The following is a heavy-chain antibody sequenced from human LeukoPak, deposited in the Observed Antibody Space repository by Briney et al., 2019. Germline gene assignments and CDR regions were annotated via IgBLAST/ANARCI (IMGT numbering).Heavy chain of an antibody. V-gene: IGHV4-34*01. CDR2: INHSGST. Sequence: SETLSLTCAVYGGSSSGYYWSWIRQPPGKGLEWIGEINHSGSTNYNPSLKSRVTISVDTSKNQFSLKLSSVTAADTAVYYCARGDYGGNNGQNAFDIWGQGTMVTVSS. CDR3: ARGDYGGNNGQNAFDI. CDR1: GGSSSGYY. D-gene: IGHD4-17*01. J-gene: IGHJ3*02.